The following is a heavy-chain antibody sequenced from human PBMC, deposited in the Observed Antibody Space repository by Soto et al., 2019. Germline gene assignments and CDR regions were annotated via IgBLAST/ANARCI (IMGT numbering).Heavy chain of an antibody. CDR2: ISSSSSTI. D-gene: IGHD3-16*02. CDR1: GFTFSSYS. J-gene: IGHJ5*02. Sequence: EVQLVESGGGLVQPGGSLRLSCAASGFTFSSYSMNWVRQAPGKGLEWVSYISSSSSTIYYADSVKGRFTISRDNAKNSLYLQMNSLRDEDTAVYYCARGGEEDGYVWGSYRQGNWFDPWGQGTLVTVSS. V-gene: IGHV3-48*02. CDR3: ARGGEEDGYVWGSYRQGNWFDP.